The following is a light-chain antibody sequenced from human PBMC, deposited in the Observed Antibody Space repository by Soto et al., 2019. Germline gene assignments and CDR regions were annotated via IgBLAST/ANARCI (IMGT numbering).Light chain of an antibody. Sequence: DIQMTQSPSSLSASVGDRVTITCRASQSINSYLNWYQQKPGKAPNLLVYAASSLQSGVPSRFTGSGSGTDFTLTISSLQPEDFATYFCQQSYTTPITFGQGTRLEL. CDR1: QSINSY. J-gene: IGKJ5*01. CDR3: QQSYTTPIT. V-gene: IGKV1-39*01. CDR2: AAS.